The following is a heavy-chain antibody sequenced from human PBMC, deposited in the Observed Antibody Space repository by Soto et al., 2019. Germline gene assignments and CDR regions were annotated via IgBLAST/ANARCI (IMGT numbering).Heavy chain of an antibody. D-gene: IGHD3-10*01. CDR2: ISYDGSNK. Sequence: QVQLVESGGGVVQPGRSLRLSCAASGFTFSSYAMHWVHQAPGKGLEWVAVISYDGSNKYYADSVKGRFTISRDNSKNTLYLQMNSLRAEDTAVYYCARDPVSKGRGGNWFDPWGQGTLVTVSS. CDR1: GFTFSSYA. J-gene: IGHJ5*02. V-gene: IGHV3-30-3*01. CDR3: ARDPVSKGRGGNWFDP.